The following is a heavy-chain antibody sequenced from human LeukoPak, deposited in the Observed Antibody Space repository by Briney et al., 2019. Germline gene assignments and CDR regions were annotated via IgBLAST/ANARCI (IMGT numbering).Heavy chain of an antibody. J-gene: IGHJ4*02. Sequence: TSETLALTCTGSGGSISRYYWSWIRQPAGKGLEWIGRIYTSWITNYNPSLKSRVTMSVDTSKNQFSLKLSSVTAADTAVYYCARVAGSFTIFGVVVYWGQGTLVTVSS. CDR2: IYTSWIT. V-gene: IGHV4-4*07. CDR3: ARVAGSFTIFGVVVY. CDR1: GGSISRYY. D-gene: IGHD3-3*01.